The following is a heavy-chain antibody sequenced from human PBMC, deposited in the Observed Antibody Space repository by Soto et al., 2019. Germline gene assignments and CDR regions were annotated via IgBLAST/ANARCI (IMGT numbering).Heavy chain of an antibody. J-gene: IGHJ4*02. CDR1: GGSVSGYY. Sequence: SGTLSLTCTVSGGSVSGYYWSWIRQPPGKGLEAIGFISNSGSTNYNPSLKSRAPISVATSENHAPRELSSVPAADTAVYYCARRGFFDYGGQGPVVTVPS. V-gene: IGHV4-4*08. CDR2: ISNSGST. CDR3: ARRGFFDY.